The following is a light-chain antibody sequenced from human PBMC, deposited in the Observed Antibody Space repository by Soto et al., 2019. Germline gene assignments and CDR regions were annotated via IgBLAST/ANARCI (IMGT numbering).Light chain of an antibody. Sequence: DVVLTQTPLSSPVTLGQPASISCRSSQSLVYSDGNTYLSWLQQRPGQPPRLLIYQISNRFSGVPDRFSGSVAGTDFTLKISRAEAEDVGVYYCMQFAHFPRTFGQGTKVEIK. CDR2: QIS. J-gene: IGKJ1*01. CDR1: QSLVYSDGNTY. CDR3: MQFAHFPRT. V-gene: IGKV2-24*01.